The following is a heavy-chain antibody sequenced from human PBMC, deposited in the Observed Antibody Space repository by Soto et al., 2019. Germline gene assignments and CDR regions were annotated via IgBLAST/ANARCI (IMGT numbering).Heavy chain of an antibody. J-gene: IGHJ4*02. CDR2: INAGNGNT. CDR3: ASSSGSYWQLDY. Sequence: QVQLVQSGAEVKKPGASVKVSCKASGYTFTSDAMHWVRQAPGQRLEWMGWINAGNGNTKYSQKFQGRVTITRDTSASTAYMELSSLRSEDTAVYYCASSSGSYWQLDYWGQGTLVTVSS. D-gene: IGHD1-26*01. V-gene: IGHV1-3*01. CDR1: GYTFTSDA.